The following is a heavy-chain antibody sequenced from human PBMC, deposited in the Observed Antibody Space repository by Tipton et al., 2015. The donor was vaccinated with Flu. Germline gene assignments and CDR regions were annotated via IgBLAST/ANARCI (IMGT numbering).Heavy chain of an antibody. CDR2: INGDGSNT. J-gene: IGHJ5*02. CDR3: SPGRGWFDP. CDR1: GFTFSSYW. V-gene: IGHV3-74*01. D-gene: IGHD2-15*01. Sequence: CAASGFTFSSYWMHWVRQAPGKELVWVSRINGDGSNTNYADSVKGRFTISRDNAKNTLYLQMNSLRDEDSAVYYCSPGRGWFDPWGQGTLVIVSS.